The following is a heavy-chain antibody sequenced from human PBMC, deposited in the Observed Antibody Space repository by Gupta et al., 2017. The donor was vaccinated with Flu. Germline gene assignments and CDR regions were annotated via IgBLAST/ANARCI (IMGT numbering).Heavy chain of an antibody. Sequence: DYYMNWIRQAPGKGLEWVSYIGSRGSTIYYADSVRGRFIISRDNAKNSLYLHMNSLRVEDTALYYCARRRRDSDGLDIWGQGTMVTVSS. CDR2: IGSRGSTI. CDR3: ARRRRDSDGLDI. V-gene: IGHV3-11*01. CDR1: DYY. J-gene: IGHJ3*02.